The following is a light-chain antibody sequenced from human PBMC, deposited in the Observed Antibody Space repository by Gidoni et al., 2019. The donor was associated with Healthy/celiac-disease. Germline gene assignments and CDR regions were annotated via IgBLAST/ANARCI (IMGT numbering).Light chain of an antibody. Sequence: QSALTQPASVSGSPGQSITLSCTGTSSDVGSYNLVSWYQQHPGKAPQLMIYEVSKRPSGVSNRFSGSKSGNTASLTISGLQAEDEADYYCCSYAGSSTYVVFGGGTKLTVL. CDR3: CSYAGSSTYVV. CDR2: EVS. J-gene: IGLJ2*01. V-gene: IGLV2-23*02. CDR1: SSDVGSYNL.